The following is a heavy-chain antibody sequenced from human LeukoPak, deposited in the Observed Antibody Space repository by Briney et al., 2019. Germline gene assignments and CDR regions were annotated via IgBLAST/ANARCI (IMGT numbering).Heavy chain of an antibody. D-gene: IGHD3-10*01. CDR2: ISYDGSEN. J-gene: IGHJ3*02. CDR3: ARAGWFGELLTAQDAFDI. V-gene: IGHV3-30*03. CDR1: GFTFKIYG. Sequence: GGSLRLSCAASGFTFKIYGMHWLRQAPGKGLEWMAVISYDGSENYSVDSVKGRFTISRDNSKNTLYLQMNSLGAEDTAVYYCARAGWFGELLTAQDAFDIWGQGTMVTVSS.